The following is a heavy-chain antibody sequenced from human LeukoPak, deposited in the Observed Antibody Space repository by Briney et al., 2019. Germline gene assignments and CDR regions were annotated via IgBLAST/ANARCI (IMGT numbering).Heavy chain of an antibody. Sequence: GGSLRLSCAASGFTFRNYEMNWVRQAPGKGLEWVSYISSSGTNIKYADSVRGRFTISRDNAKNSPYLQMNSLRAEDTAVYYCARNLADVWGQGTTVTVSS. CDR3: ARNLADV. J-gene: IGHJ6*02. CDR1: GFTFRNYE. CDR2: ISSSGTNI. V-gene: IGHV3-48*03.